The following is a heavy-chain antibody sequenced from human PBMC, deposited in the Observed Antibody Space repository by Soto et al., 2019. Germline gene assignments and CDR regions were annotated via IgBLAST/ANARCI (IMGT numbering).Heavy chain of an antibody. V-gene: IGHV3-23*01. D-gene: IGHD6-19*01. CDR3: AKSPSAWDAFDI. Sequence: EVQLLESGGGLVQPGGSLRLSCAASRFTFSSYAMSWVRQAPGKGLEWVSGITGSGGSTYYAVSVKGRFTISRDNSKNTLYLQMNSLRAEDTAVYYCAKSPSAWDAFDIWGQGTMVIVSS. CDR2: ITGSGGST. J-gene: IGHJ3*02. CDR1: RFTFSSYA.